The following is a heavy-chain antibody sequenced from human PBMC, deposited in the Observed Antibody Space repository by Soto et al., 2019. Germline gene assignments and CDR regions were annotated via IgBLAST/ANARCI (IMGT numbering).Heavy chain of an antibody. CDR3: KKGATSPFDS. J-gene: IGHJ4*02. Sequence: GESLKISCQGSGYRFTSSWIGWVRQMPGKGLEWLGNVYPSDSDVRYSPSFEGRVTISADNSINTAYLHLLNLKASDTAIYYCKKGATSPFDSWGRGTRVTVSS. V-gene: IGHV5-51*01. CDR1: GYRFTSSW. CDR2: VYPSDSDV. D-gene: IGHD3-16*01.